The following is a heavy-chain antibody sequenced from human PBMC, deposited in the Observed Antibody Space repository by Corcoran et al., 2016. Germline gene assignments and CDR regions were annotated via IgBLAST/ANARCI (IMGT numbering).Heavy chain of an antibody. Sequence: QVQLQESGPGLVKPSETLSLTCTVSGGSISSYYWSWIRQPAGKGLEWIGRIYTSGSTNYNPSLKCRVTMSVDTSKNQFSLKLSSVTAADTAVYYCARDIYSSYYYYYGMDVWGQGTTVTVSS. V-gene: IGHV4-4*07. CDR1: GGSISSYY. D-gene: IGHD6-13*01. CDR2: IYTSGST. J-gene: IGHJ6*02. CDR3: ARDIYSSYYYYYGMDV.